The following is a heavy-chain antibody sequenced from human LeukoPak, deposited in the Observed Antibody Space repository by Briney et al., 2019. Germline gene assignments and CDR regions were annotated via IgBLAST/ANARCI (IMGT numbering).Heavy chain of an antibody. CDR3: ARGYCTRRGCFPDY. Sequence: GRSLRLSCAASGFSFSTSGMLWVRQATGKGPDWVAVMWYDGSHEYYAHSVKGRFTIYRDNSKNTLYLQITSLRAEDTAVYYCARGYCTRRGCFPDYWGQGTMVTVSS. J-gene: IGHJ4*02. D-gene: IGHD2-8*01. V-gene: IGHV3-33*01. CDR2: MWYDGSHE. CDR1: GFSFSTSG.